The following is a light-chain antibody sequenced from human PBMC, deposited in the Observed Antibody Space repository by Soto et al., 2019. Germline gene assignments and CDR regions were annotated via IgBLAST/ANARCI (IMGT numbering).Light chain of an antibody. CDR3: QQYYSYPTYT. CDR2: AAS. V-gene: IGKV1-8*01. Sequence: AIRMTQSPSSFSASTGDRVTITCRACQGISSYLAWYQQKPGKAPKLLIYAASTLQSGVPPRFSGSASGTDFTLTIICLQSEDFATYYGQQYYSYPTYTFGQGTKLEIK. J-gene: IGKJ2*01. CDR1: QGISSY.